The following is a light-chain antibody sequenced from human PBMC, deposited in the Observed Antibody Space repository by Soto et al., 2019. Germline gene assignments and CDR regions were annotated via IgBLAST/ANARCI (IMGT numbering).Light chain of an antibody. V-gene: IGKV1-5*01. Sequence: DIKITQSPSSLSASAGETVTITCRASQSITGWLAWHQQKPGKAPHLLIYAASTLKRGVPPRFSGSGSGTEFTLTISCLQSDDFATYYCQQYDSFSVTFGQGTKVDI. CDR3: QQYDSFSVT. J-gene: IGKJ1*01. CDR2: AAS. CDR1: QSITGW.